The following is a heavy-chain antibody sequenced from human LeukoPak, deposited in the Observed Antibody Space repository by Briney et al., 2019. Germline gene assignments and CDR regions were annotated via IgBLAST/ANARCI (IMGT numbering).Heavy chain of an antibody. CDR2: IKQDGSEK. D-gene: IGHD2-2*01. CDR3: ARDDCSSISCYHNWFNP. V-gene: IGHV3-7*01. J-gene: IGHJ5*02. Sequence: GGSLRLSCAASGFTFCSYWMSWVRQAPGKGLEWVANIKQDGSEKYYVDSVKGRFTISRDNAKNSLYLQMNSLRAEDTAVYYCARDDCSSISCYHNWFNPWGQGTLVTVSS. CDR1: GFTFCSYW.